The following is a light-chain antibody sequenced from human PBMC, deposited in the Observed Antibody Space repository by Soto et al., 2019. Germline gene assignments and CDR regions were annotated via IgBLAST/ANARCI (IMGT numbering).Light chain of an antibody. CDR1: QTISSW. CDR2: KTS. V-gene: IGKV1-5*03. CDR3: QQCNNWPRT. J-gene: IGKJ1*01. Sequence: IHMTQSPSALSGSLVDIVTITFRASQTISSWLAWYQQKPGKAPKLLIYKTSSLESGVPSRFSGTGSGTQFTLTISSLQSEDFAFYYCQQCNNWPRTFGQGTKVDIK.